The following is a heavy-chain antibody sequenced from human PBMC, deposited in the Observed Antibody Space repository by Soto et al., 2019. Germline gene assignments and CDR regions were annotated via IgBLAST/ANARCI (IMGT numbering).Heavy chain of an antibody. D-gene: IGHD1-26*01. CDR1: GFTRTYNY. Sequence: EVQLVETGGGLIQPGGSLRLSCAASGFTRTYNYMNWVRQAPGQGLEWVSLTYSGGSTYYADSVNGRFTISRDNSKNTLYLQMNSLRVEGTDVYYCARDAGMDVNSYGPQFDYWGQGTLVTVTS. V-gene: IGHV3-53*02. CDR2: TYSGGST. CDR3: ARDAGMDVNSYGPQFDY. J-gene: IGHJ4*02.